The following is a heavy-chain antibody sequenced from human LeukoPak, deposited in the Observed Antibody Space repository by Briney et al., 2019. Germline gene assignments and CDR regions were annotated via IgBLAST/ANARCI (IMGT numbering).Heavy chain of an antibody. J-gene: IGHJ5*01. CDR2: VSGSGGST. CDR1: GFTFSNYA. V-gene: IGHV3-23*01. CDR3: ARAYSSSWYDF. D-gene: IGHD6-13*01. Sequence: PGGSLRLSCAASGFTFSNYAMSWVRQAPGKRLEWVSAVSGSGGSTYYADSVKGRFTISRDNSKNTLYLQINSVRAEDTAVYYCARAYSSSWYDFWGQGTLVTVSS.